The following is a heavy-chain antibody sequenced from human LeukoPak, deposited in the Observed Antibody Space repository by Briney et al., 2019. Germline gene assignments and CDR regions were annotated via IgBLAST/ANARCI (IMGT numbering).Heavy chain of an antibody. V-gene: IGHV4-39*07. Sequence: SETLSLTCTVSGGSISSSDYYWAWIRQPPGQGLEWIGSVYYSGSTYYTPSLKSRVTISIDTSKNQFSLKLNSVTAADTAVYYCARTTEEYYGSGKFRKYYSYYYYMDVWGKGTTVTVSS. CDR3: ARTTEEYYGSGKFRKYYSYYYYMDV. CDR1: GGSISSSDYY. CDR2: VYYSGST. D-gene: IGHD3-10*01. J-gene: IGHJ6*03.